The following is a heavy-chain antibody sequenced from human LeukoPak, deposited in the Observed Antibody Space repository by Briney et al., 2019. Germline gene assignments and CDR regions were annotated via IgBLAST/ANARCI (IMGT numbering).Heavy chain of an antibody. D-gene: IGHD5-18*01. J-gene: IGHJ4*02. V-gene: IGHV1-18*01. CDR1: GYTFTSYG. CDR2: IRVYNGNT. Sequence: ASVKVSCKASGYTFTSYGITWVRRAHGQGLEWLGWIRVYNGNTNYAKNFQDRVTMTTDTSTNTAYMELSSLRSEDTAVYYCATLPRAMVQLWGQGTLVTVSS. CDR3: ATLPRAMVQL.